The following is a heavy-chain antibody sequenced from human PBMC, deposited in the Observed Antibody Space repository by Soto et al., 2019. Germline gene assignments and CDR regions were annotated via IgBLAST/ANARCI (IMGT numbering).Heavy chain of an antibody. Sequence: QVELQQSGPGLVKASETLSLSCTVFGGSIDSYYWSWIRQAPGKGLEWIGHISDSGTTNYNPFLGSRVTIAVDTSRKLFSLKLSSVTAADTAVYFCARDRWMSRANWFDPWGPGTLVTVSS. D-gene: IGHD2-2*03. CDR3: ARDRWMSRANWFDP. CDR2: ISDSGTT. V-gene: IGHV4-59*12. CDR1: GGSIDSYY. J-gene: IGHJ5*02.